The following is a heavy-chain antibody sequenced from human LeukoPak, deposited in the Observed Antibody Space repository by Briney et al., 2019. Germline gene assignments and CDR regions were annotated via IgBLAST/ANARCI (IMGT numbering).Heavy chain of an antibody. J-gene: IGHJ4*02. V-gene: IGHV3-64*01. CDR3: ARVTGPRGGRSEY. CDR1: GFTFSSYA. Sequence: GGSLRLSCAASGFTFSSYAMHWVRQAPGKGLEYVSAISSDGGSTYYANSVKGRFTISRDNSKNTLYLQMGSLRAEDMAVYYCARVTGPRGGRSEYWGQGTLVTVSS. D-gene: IGHD3-10*01. CDR2: ISSDGGST.